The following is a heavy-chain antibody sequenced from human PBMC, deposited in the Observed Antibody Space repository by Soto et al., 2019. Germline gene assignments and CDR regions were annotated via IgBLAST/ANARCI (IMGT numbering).Heavy chain of an antibody. V-gene: IGHV3-21*06. Sequence: EVQLVESGGGLVKPGGSLRLSCAASGFTFTRYSMNWVRQAPGKGLEWVSSISSTTNYIYYGDSMKGRFTSSRDNAKNSLYLEINSLRAEETAVYYCARESEDLTSTFDFWGQGTLVTVSS. J-gene: IGHJ4*02. CDR3: ARESEDLTSTFDF. CDR1: GFTFTRYS. CDR2: ISSTTNYI.